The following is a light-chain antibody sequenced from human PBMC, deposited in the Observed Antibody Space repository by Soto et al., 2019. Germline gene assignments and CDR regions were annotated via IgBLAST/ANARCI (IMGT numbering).Light chain of an antibody. CDR3: QQYYTTPPT. CDR1: QSVLYRSNNKNF. Sequence: DIVMTQAPDSLSVSLGERATINCKSSQSVLYRSNNKNFLAWYQQKPRQPPKLLIYWASTRESGVPDRFSGSGSATDVTLTLSNLQAADVALYYGQQYYTTPPTFGQGTELGIK. V-gene: IGKV4-1*01. J-gene: IGKJ2*01. CDR2: WAS.